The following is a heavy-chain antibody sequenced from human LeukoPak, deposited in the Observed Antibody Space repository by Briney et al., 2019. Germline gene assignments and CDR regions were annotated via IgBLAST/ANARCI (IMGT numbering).Heavy chain of an antibody. J-gene: IGHJ4*02. D-gene: IGHD1-26*01. CDR1: GFTFDDYA. V-gene: IGHV3-9*01. Sequence: GRSLRLSCAASGFTFDDYAMHWVRQAPGKGLEWVSGISWNSGSIGYADSVKGRFTISRDNAKNSLYLQINSLRAEDTALYYCAKAKWELLQDYFDYWGQGTLVTVSS. CDR2: ISWNSGSI. CDR3: AKAKWELLQDYFDY.